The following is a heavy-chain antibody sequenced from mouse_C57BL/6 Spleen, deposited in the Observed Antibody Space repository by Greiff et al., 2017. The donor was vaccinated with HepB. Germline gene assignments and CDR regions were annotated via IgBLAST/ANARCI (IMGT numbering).Heavy chain of an antibody. Sequence: QAQLQQSGPELVKPGASVKISCKASGYAFSSSWMNWVKQRPGKGLEWIGRIYPGDGDTNYNGKFKGKATLTADKSSSTAYMQLSSLTSEDSAVYCCVTDPWFAYWGQGTLVTVSA. J-gene: IGHJ3*01. CDR1: GYAFSSSW. CDR2: IYPGDGDT. V-gene: IGHV1-82*01. CDR3: VTDPWFAY.